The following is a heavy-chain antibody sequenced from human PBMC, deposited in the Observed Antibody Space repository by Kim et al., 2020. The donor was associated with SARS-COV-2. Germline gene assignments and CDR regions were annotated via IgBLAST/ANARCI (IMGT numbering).Heavy chain of an antibody. J-gene: IGHJ4*02. D-gene: IGHD3-22*01. Sequence: GGSLRLSCAASGFSFDDSAMHWVRQAPGKGLEWIAGISWNGKSIEYADSVKGRFTISRDNAKNSLYLQMNSLRSEDTAVYYCAKDIYDSLWSVAFDSWCQRPLVTAPS. V-gene: IGHV3-9*01. CDR2: ISWNGKSI. CDR3: AKDIYDSLWSVAFDS. CDR1: GFSFDDSA.